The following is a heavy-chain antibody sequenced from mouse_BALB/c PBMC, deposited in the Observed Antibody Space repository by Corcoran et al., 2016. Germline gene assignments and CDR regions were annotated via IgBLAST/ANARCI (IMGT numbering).Heavy chain of an antibody. CDR1: GYTFSSYY. Sequence: QVQLQQSGAELMKPGASVKISCKATGYTFSSYYIAWVKQGPGHGLEWIGEILPGSGSSNYIEKFKGKATFTADTSSNTAYMQLSSLTSEDSAVYYCARSGWDVGFPDWGQGTLVTVSA. J-gene: IGHJ3*01. V-gene: IGHV1-9*01. D-gene: IGHD3-1*01. CDR3: ARSGWDVGFPD. CDR2: ILPGSGSS.